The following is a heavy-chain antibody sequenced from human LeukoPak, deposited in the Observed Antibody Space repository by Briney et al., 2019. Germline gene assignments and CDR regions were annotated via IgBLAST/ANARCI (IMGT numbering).Heavy chain of an antibody. CDR1: GFTFSSYW. CDR3: AREERGRWLRSPRRGGFDY. V-gene: IGHV3-7*01. CDR2: IKQDGSEK. J-gene: IGHJ4*02. D-gene: IGHD5-12*01. Sequence: GGSLRLSCAASGFTFSSYWMSWVRQAPGKGLEWVANIKQDGSEKYYVGSVKGRFTISRDNAKNSLYLQMNSLRAEDTAVYYCAREERGRWLRSPRRGGFDYWGQGTLVTVSS.